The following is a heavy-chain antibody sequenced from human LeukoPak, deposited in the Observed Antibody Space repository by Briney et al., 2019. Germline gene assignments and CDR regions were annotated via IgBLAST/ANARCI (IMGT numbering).Heavy chain of an antibody. CDR2: IFTSGST. CDR1: GDSISTYY. J-gene: IGHJ5*02. V-gene: IGHV4-4*07. CDR3: ARKALPGNWFDP. Sequence: SETLSLTCTVSGDSISTYYWSWIRQPAGKGLEWIGRIFTSGSTNYIPSLKSRVTMSLDTSKNQFSLKLSSVTAADTAVYYCARKALPGNWFDPWGQGALVTVSS.